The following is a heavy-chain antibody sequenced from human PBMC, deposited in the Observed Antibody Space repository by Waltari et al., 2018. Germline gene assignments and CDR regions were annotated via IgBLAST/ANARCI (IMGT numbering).Heavy chain of an antibody. V-gene: IGHV4-61*02. J-gene: IGHJ4*02. CDR1: GGSISSGSSY. D-gene: IGHD3-3*01. CDR3: ARGARGRFLEWLFDY. CDR2: IYTSGST. Sequence: QVQLQESGPGLVKPSQTLSLTCPVSGGSISSGSSYWSWIRQPAGKGLEWIGRIYTSGSTNYNPSLKSRVTISVDTSKNQFSLKLSSVTAADTAVYYCARGARGRFLEWLFDYWGQGTLVTVSS.